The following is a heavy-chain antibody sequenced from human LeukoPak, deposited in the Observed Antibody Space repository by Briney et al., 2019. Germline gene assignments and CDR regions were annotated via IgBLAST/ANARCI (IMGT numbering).Heavy chain of an antibody. D-gene: IGHD3-10*01. CDR1: GFTFSSYG. CDR3: ARDIRNYYDSGAYGWFDP. J-gene: IGHJ5*02. CDR2: ISGSGGNV. Sequence: GGSLRLSCAASGFTFSSYGMGWVRQAPGKGLEWVSSISGSGGNVYYAGSVRGRFTISRDNSKNTVYLQMNSLRAEDTATYYCARDIRNYYDSGAYGWFDPWGQGTLVPVSS. V-gene: IGHV3-23*01.